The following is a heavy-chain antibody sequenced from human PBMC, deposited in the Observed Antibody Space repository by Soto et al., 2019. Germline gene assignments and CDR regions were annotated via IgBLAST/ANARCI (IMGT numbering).Heavy chain of an antibody. V-gene: IGHV3-23*01. CDR3: AKDVDTVGLSDGSGYFDL. CDR2: ISGSGVGT. J-gene: IGHJ4*02. CDR1: GFIFRNYA. Sequence: EVQLLESGGGSVQPGGSLRLSCEASGFIFRNYAMSWVRQAPGKGLEWVSSISGSGVGTYYADSVQGRFTISRDNSTNTLFLQLSSLRAEDTALYYCAKDVDTVGLSDGSGYFDLWGQGALVTLSS. D-gene: IGHD3-22*01.